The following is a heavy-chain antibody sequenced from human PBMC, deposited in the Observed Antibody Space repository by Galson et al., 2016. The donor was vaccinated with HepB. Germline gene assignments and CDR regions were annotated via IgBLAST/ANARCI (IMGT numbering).Heavy chain of an antibody. CDR2: IYPGDSHT. J-gene: IGHJ4*02. CDR1: GYSFTDYW. V-gene: IGHV5-51*01. CDR3: ARRLTHDAKMWVIDY. Sequence: QSGAEVKKPGESLRISCKGSGYSFTDYWIGWVRQMPGKGLEWMGIIYPGDSHTRYSPSFQGQVTISADKSISTAYLQWSSLKASDTAIYYCARRLTHDAKMWVIDYWGPGTLVAVSS. D-gene: IGHD1-26*01.